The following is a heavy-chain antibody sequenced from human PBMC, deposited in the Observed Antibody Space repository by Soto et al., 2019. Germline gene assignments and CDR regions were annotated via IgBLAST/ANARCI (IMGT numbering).Heavy chain of an antibody. CDR3: ARVLLRYFDLVY. Sequence: QVQLMQSGAEVKKPGASVTISCKASGETFTRYFIHWVRQAPGQGLEWMGRINPSGGSTSYAQKFQGRLTLTRDTSTSTAYMEMRSLRSDDTAIYYCARVLLRYFDLVYWGQGTLVTVSS. CDR2: INPSGGST. V-gene: IGHV1-46*01. D-gene: IGHD3-9*01. CDR1: GETFTRYF. J-gene: IGHJ4*02.